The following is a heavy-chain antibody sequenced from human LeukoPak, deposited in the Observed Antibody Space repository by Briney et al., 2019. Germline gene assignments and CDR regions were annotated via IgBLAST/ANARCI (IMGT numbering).Heavy chain of an antibody. CDR3: ARAGDSSGWYGLDY. CDR2: INHSGST. V-gene: IGHV4-34*01. Sequence: SETLSLTCAVYGGSFSGYYWSWIRQPPGKGLEWIGEINHSGSTNYNPSLKSRVTMSVDKSKNQFSLKLSSVTAADTAVYYCARAGDSSGWYGLDYWGQGTLVTVSS. J-gene: IGHJ4*02. D-gene: IGHD6-19*01. CDR1: GGSFSGYY.